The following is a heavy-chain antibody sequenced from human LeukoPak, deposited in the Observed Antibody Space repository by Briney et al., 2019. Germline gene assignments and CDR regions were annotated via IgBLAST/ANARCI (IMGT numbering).Heavy chain of an antibody. J-gene: IGHJ4*02. D-gene: IGHD5-18*01. CDR3: AKDIGLRYSYGLYYFDY. V-gene: IGHV3-9*01. Sequence: PGGSLRLSCAASGFIFDDYAMHWVRHAPGKGLEWVSGISGNSGSIGYAGSVKGRFTISRDNAKNSLYLQMNSLRAEDTALYYCAKDIGLRYSYGLYYFDYWGQGTLVTVSS. CDR2: ISGNSGSI. CDR1: GFIFDDYA.